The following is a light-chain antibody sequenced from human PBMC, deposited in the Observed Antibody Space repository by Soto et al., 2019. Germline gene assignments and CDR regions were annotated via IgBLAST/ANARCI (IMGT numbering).Light chain of an antibody. CDR3: CSYAGNSLWV. CDR2: DVS. CDR1: SSDVGGYNY. J-gene: IGLJ3*02. V-gene: IGLV2-11*01. Sequence: QSALTQPRSVSGSPGQSVTISCTGTSSDVGGYNYVSWYQQHPGKAPKLVIYDVSKRPSGVPDRFSGSKSANTASLTISGLQAEDEADYYCCSYAGNSLWVFGGGTSSPS.